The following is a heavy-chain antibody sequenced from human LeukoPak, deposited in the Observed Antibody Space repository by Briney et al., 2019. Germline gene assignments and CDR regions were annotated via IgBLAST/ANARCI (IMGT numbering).Heavy chain of an antibody. CDR3: ARQVVVAAREGAFDI. D-gene: IGHD2-15*01. V-gene: IGHV1-69*06. CDR1: GGTFSSYA. CDR2: IIPIFGTA. Sequence: SVKVSCKASGGTFSSYAISWVRQAPGQGLEWMGGIIPIFGTANYAQKFQGRVTITADKSTSTAYMELSSLRSEDTAVYYCARQVVVAAREGAFDIWGQGTMVTVSS. J-gene: IGHJ3*02.